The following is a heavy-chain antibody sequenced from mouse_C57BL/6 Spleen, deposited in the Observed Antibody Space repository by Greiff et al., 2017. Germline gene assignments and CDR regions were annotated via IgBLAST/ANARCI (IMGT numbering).Heavy chain of an antibody. J-gene: IGHJ4*01. CDR1: GYTFTSYG. V-gene: IGHV1-81*01. CDR2: IYPRSGNT. CDR3: ARGIYYDYDGAMDC. Sequence: VQLQESGAELARPGASVKLSCKASGYTFTSYGISWVKQRTGQGLEWIGEIYPRSGNTYYNEKFKGKATLTADKSSSTAYMELRSLTSEYSAVYFCARGIYYDYDGAMDCWGQGTSVTVSS. D-gene: IGHD2-4*01.